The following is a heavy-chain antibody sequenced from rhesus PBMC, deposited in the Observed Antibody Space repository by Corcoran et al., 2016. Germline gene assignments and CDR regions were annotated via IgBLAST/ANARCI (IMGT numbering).Heavy chain of an antibody. CDR2: FSGSGGST. CDR3: ARDSRGPRY. V-gene: IGHV4-173*01. Sequence: QLQLQESGPGPVKPSETLSLTCAVSGGSISSNYWSWIRQPPGKGLECIGRFSGSGGSTDYNPSFKSRVTISTDTSKNQFSLKLSSVTAADTAVYYCARDSRGPRYWGRGVLVTVSS. CDR1: GGSISSNY. J-gene: IGHJ4*01.